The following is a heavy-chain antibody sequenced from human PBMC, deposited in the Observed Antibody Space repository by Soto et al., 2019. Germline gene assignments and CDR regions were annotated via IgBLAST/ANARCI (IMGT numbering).Heavy chain of an antibody. CDR3: AKGSGYIYGDGYSFDH. CDR2: TSGSGGST. V-gene: IGHV3-23*01. Sequence: EVQLLESGGGLVQPGGSLRLSCAASGFTFSSYAMSWVRQAPGKGLEWVSATSGSGGSTYYADSVKGRFTISRDYSKSTQFLKMNSLRADDTAVYYCAKGSGYIYGDGYSFDHWGQGTLVTVFS. CDR1: GFTFSSYA. D-gene: IGHD5-18*01. J-gene: IGHJ4*02.